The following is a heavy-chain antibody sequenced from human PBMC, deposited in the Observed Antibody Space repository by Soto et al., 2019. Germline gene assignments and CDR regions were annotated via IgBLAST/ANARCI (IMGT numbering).Heavy chain of an antibody. CDR2: VNDRWGS. J-gene: IGHJ4*03. CDR1: GGSISDYY. D-gene: IGHD3-10*01. CDR3: VRKGYGALHGLVDF. V-gene: IGHV4-59*08. Sequence: SETLSLTCTVSGGSISDYYWAWIRLPPGKGLEWIGYVNDRWGSHYNPSLKSRVAISLDTSKSQFSLKTTSVTATDTAVYYCVRKGYGALHGLVDFWTQRTTVPVSS.